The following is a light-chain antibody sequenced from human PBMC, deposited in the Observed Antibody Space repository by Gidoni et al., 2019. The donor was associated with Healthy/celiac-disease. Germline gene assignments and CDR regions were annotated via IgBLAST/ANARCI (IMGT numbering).Light chain of an antibody. CDR2: SNN. J-gene: IGLJ2*01. CDR3: AAWDDSLNGRLV. Sequence: QSVLTQPPSASGTPGQRVTISCSGRSSNIGSNTVNGYQQLPGTAPKLLIYSNNQRPSGVPDRFSGSKSGTSASLAISGLQSEDEADYYCAAWDDSLNGRLVFGGGTKLTVL. V-gene: IGLV1-44*01. CDR1: SSNIGSNT.